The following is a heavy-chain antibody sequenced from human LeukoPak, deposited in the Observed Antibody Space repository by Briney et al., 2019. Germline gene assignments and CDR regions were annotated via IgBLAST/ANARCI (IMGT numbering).Heavy chain of an antibody. CDR2: IYYSGST. D-gene: IGHD3-10*01. V-gene: IGHV4-39*02. CDR3: AREIRTRFGEHTP. J-gene: IGHJ5*02. CDR1: GDSISSRNYY. Sequence: PSETLSLTCTVSGDSISSRNYYWAWIRQPPGKGLEWIGSIYYSGSTFYNPFLKSRVTISLHMSKNPFSLKLTSVTAADTAVYYCAREIRTRFGEHTPWGQENLVSVSS.